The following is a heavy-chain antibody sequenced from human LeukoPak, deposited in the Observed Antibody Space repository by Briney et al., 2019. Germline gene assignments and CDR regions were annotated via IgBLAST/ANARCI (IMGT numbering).Heavy chain of an antibody. CDR2: IIPIFGTA. J-gene: IGHJ3*02. CDR1: GCTFIDYW. Sequence: SVKVSCKASGCTFIDYWIHWVRQAPGQGLEWMGGIIPIFGTANYAQKFQGRVTITADESTSTAYMELSSLRSEDTAVYYCARFPFQEMAAFDIWGQGTMVTVSS. CDR3: ARFPFQEMAAFDI. V-gene: IGHV1-69*13. D-gene: IGHD5-24*01.